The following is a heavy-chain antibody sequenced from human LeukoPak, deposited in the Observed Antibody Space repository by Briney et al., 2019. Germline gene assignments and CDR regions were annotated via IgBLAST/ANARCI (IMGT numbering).Heavy chain of an antibody. CDR3: AKSLYSNGDAFDI. Sequence: GGSLRLSCAASGFTFSNAWMNWVRQAPGKGLEWVGRIKSKPDGGTTDYADSVKGRFTISRDNSKNTLYLQMNSLRAEDTAVYYCAKSLYSNGDAFDIWGQGTMVTVSS. CDR2: IKSKPDGGTT. V-gene: IGHV3-15*01. CDR1: GFTFSNAW. J-gene: IGHJ3*02. D-gene: IGHD6-19*01.